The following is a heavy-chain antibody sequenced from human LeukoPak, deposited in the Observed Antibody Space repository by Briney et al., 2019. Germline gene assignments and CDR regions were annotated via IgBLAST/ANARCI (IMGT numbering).Heavy chain of an antibody. J-gene: IGHJ4*02. CDR1: GFTFSGSA. V-gene: IGHV3-73*01. CDR2: IRSKANSYAT. CDR3: TRRRETAIGVAHDY. D-gene: IGHD2-21*02. Sequence: GGSLRLSCAASGFTFSGSAMHWVRQASGKGLEWVGRIRSKANSYATAYAASVKGRFTISRDDSKNTAYLQMNSLKTEDTAVYYCTRRRETAIGVAHDYWGQGTLVTVSS.